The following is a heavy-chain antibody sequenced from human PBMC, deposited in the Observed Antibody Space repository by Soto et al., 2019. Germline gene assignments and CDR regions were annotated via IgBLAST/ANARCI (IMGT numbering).Heavy chain of an antibody. Sequence: QVQLVQSGAEVKKPGSSVKVSCKASGGTFSNYAITWVRQAPGQGLEWLGRIIPIFGSANFAQKFQGRVTLTAHXXTXPAYTELSNLRSDDTAVYYCAKDGGKDGYFGNWFDPWGQGTLVTVSS. J-gene: IGHJ5*02. CDR3: AKDGGKDGYFGNWFDP. CDR1: GGTFSNYA. V-gene: IGHV1-69*15. D-gene: IGHD5-12*01. CDR2: IIPIFGSA.